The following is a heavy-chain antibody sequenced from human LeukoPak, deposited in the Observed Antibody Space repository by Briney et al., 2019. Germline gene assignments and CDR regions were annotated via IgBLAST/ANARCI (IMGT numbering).Heavy chain of an antibody. CDR2: VTGRGGAT. J-gene: IGHJ4*01. V-gene: IGHV3-23*01. Sequence: GGSLRLSCVDSGVSFSWYALAWVRPAPGKGLEWVAAVTGRGGATHYVDSVKGRFTISRDNSKNTMYLQMNSLRSEDTAIYYCASDPNGDYVGALDYWGRGTLVTVSS. D-gene: IGHD2-8*01. CDR3: ASDPNGDYVGALDY. CDR1: GVSFSWYA.